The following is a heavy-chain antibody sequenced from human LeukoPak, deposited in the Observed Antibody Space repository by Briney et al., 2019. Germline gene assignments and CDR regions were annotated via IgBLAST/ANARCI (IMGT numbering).Heavy chain of an antibody. CDR3: ARARQWRNYFDY. D-gene: IGHD6-19*01. V-gene: IGHV4-34*01. J-gene: IGHJ4*02. CDR1: GGSFSGYY. Sequence: PSETLSLTCAVYGGSFSGYYWSWIRQPPGKGLEWIGEINHSGSTNYNPSLKSRVTISVDTSKNQFSLKLSSVTAADTAVYYCARARQWRNYFDYWGQGTLVTVSS. CDR2: INHSGST.